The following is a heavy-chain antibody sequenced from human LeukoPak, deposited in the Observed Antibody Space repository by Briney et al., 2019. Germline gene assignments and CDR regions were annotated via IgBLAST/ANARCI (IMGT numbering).Heavy chain of an antibody. Sequence: PGGSLRLSCAASGFTFSSYGMHWVRRAPGKGLEWVAVIWYDGSNKYYAGSVKGRFTISRDNSKNTLYLQMNSLRAEDTAVYYCAKEGKAAAGNYYYYYMDVWGKGTTVTVSS. V-gene: IGHV3-33*06. CDR1: GFTFSSYG. J-gene: IGHJ6*03. D-gene: IGHD6-13*01. CDR2: IWYDGSNK. CDR3: AKEGKAAAGNYYYYYMDV.